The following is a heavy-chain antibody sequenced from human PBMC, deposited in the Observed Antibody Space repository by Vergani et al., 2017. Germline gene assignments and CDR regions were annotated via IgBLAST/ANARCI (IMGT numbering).Heavy chain of an antibody. J-gene: IGHJ5*02. CDR1: GGTFSSYA. CDR3: ARERVVVPAAKNWNWFDP. V-gene: IGHV1-69*13. Sequence: QVQLVQSGAEVKKPGSSVKVSCKASGGTFSSYAISWVRQATGQGLEWMGRIIPIFGTANYAQKFQGRVTITADESTSTAYMELSSLRSEDTAVYYCARERVVVPAAKNWNWFDPWGQGTLVTVSS. D-gene: IGHD2-2*01. CDR2: IIPIFGTA.